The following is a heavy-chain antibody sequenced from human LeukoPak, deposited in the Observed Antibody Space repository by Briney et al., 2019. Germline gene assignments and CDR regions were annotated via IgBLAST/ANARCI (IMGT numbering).Heavy chain of an antibody. D-gene: IGHD2-2*01. Sequence: SETLSLTCTVSGGSISSGDYYWSWIRQPPGKGLEWIGYIYYSGSTYYNPSLKSRVTISVDTSKNQFSLKLSSVTAADTAVYYYAREPLVVPAARHDAFDIWGQGTMVTVSS. CDR2: IYYSGST. J-gene: IGHJ3*02. CDR3: AREPLVVPAARHDAFDI. V-gene: IGHV4-30-4*01. CDR1: GGSISSGDYY.